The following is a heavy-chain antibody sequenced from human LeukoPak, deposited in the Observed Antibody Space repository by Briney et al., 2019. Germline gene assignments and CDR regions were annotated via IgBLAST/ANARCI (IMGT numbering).Heavy chain of an antibody. CDR1: GFTFSGYA. V-gene: IGHV3-30*04. D-gene: IGHD1-26*01. J-gene: IGHJ4*02. CDR2: ISYDGSNK. CDR3: ARDRVYSGSYYCDY. Sequence: GGSLRLSCEASGFTFSGYAMHWVRQAPGKGLEWVAVISYDGSNKYYADSVKGRFTISRDNSKNTLYLQMNSLRAEDTAVYYCARDRVYSGSYYCDYWGQGTLVTVSS.